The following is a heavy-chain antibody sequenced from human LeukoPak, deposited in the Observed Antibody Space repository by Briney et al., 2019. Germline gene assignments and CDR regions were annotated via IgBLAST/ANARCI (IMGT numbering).Heavy chain of an antibody. D-gene: IGHD1-26*01. V-gene: IGHV3-73*01. CDR1: GFTFSGSA. J-gene: IGHJ3*02. CDR2: IRNKAYSYAT. CDR3: TAGSYFDAFDI. Sequence: PGGSLRLSCAASGFTFSGSAMHWVRQASGKGLEWVGRIRNKAYSYATVYAASVKGRFTISRDDSKNTAYLQMNSLKTEDTAVFYCTAGSYFDAFDIWGQGTKVTVSS.